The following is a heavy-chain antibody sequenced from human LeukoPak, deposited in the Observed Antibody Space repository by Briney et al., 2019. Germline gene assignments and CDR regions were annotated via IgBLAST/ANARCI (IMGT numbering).Heavy chain of an antibody. Sequence: GRSLTLSCAASRFTFSSYTMNWVRQAPGKGREGVSSSSGGSTYIYYADSVKGRFTISRDNTKNSVYLQMNGLRAEDKAIYYCARDGYCNSITCFDYWGQGTLVTVSS. CDR1: RFTFSSYT. CDR3: ARDGYCNSITCFDY. J-gene: IGHJ4*02. D-gene: IGHD2-2*03. V-gene: IGHV3-21*01. CDR2: SSGGSTYI.